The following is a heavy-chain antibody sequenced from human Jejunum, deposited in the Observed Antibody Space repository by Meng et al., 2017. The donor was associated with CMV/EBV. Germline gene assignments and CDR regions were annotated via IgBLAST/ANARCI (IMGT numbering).Heavy chain of an antibody. CDR3: ARRRYVGYGYYFDS. D-gene: IGHD5-18*01. V-gene: IGHV7-4-1*02. Sequence: QVQVVQSGSELKNPGASVKVSCKASGYTFTDYSISWVRQAPGQGLGWMGWIKPNSGTPTYAQGFTGRFVFSLDTSVTTAYMEITSLKAEDTAVYYCARRRYVGYGYYFDSWGQGTLVTVSS. CDR1: GYTFTDYS. J-gene: IGHJ4*02. CDR2: IKPNSGTP.